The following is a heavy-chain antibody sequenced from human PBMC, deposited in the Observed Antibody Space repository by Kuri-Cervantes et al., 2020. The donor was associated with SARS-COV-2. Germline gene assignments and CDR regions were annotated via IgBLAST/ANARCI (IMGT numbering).Heavy chain of an antibody. D-gene: IGHD2-2*02. J-gene: IGHJ4*02. V-gene: IGHV3-21*01. CDR1: GFTFSAYT. CDR3: AREWIVVVPAAIGY. CDR2: ITRSSVYI. Sequence: GESLKISCVASGFTFSAYTLNWVRQAPGKGLEWVSSITRSSVYISYADSLKGRFTISRDNAKNSLYLQMNSLRAEDTAVYYCAREWIVVVPAAIGYWGQETLVTVSS.